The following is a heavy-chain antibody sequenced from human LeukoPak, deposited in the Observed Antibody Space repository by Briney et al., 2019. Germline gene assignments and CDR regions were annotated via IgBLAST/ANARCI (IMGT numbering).Heavy chain of an antibody. D-gene: IGHD2-21*02. Sequence: SETLSLTCSVSGGSTSEYYWSWIRQPPGKGLEWIGYIYYSGSTNYNPSLKSRITISVDTSKNQFSLKLSSVTAADTAVYYCARSGVTALSWVDPWGQGTLVTVSS. J-gene: IGHJ5*02. CDR1: GGSTSEYY. CDR3: ARSGVTALSWVDP. V-gene: IGHV4-59*08. CDR2: IYYSGST.